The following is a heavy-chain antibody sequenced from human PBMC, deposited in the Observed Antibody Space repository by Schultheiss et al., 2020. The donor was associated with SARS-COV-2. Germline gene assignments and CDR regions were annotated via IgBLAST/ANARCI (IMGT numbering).Heavy chain of an antibody. CDR1: GGSISSYY. D-gene: IGHD4-17*01. V-gene: IGHV4-59*05. Sequence: GSLRLSCTVSGGSISSYYWSWIRQPPGKGLEWIGSIYYSGSTYYNPSLKSRVTISVDTSKNQFSLKLSSVTAADTAVYYCARVSPYDYGDYIAGDVWGKGTTVTVSS. CDR3: ARVSPYDYGDYIAGDV. J-gene: IGHJ6*04. CDR2: IYYSGST.